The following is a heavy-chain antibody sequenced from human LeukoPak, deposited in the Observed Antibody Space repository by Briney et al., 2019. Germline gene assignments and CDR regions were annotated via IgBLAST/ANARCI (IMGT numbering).Heavy chain of an antibody. Sequence: ASVKVSCKASGYTFTTYGISWVRQAPGQGLEWMGWISPYNGNTNYAQKFQGRVTMTTDTSTSTAYMELRSLRSDDTAVYYCARGRWLDWFDPWGQGTLVTVSS. J-gene: IGHJ5*02. CDR2: ISPYNGNT. D-gene: IGHD2-15*01. V-gene: IGHV1-18*01. CDR3: ARGRWLDWFDP. CDR1: GYTFTTYG.